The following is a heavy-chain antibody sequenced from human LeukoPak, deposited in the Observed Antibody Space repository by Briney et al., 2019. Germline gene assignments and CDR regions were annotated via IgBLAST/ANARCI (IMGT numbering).Heavy chain of an antibody. Sequence: PGGSLRLSCAASAFIVSSNYMSSVRQAPGKGLEWVSVTYSGGSTYYADSVKGRFTISRDNSKNTLYLQMNSLRAEDSSVYFYARVNGSGRLRIYYYYYMDVWGTGTTVTVSS. J-gene: IGHJ6*03. CDR1: AFIVSSNY. CDR2: TYSGGST. V-gene: IGHV3-53*01. D-gene: IGHD6-19*01. CDR3: ARVNGSGRLRIYYYYYMDV.